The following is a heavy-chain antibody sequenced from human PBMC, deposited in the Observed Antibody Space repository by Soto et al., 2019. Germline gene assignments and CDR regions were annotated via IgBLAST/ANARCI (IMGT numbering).Heavy chain of an antibody. J-gene: IGHJ4*02. Sequence: GGSLRLSCAASGFTFSDYYMSWIRQAPGKGLEWVSYISSSSSYTNYADSVKGRFTISRDNAKNSLYLQMNSLRAEDTAVYYCAIVFLLHRGYDYVDYWGQGTLVTVSS. CDR2: ISSSSSYT. D-gene: IGHD5-12*01. CDR1: GFTFSDYY. CDR3: AIVFLLHRGYDYVDY. V-gene: IGHV3-11*05.